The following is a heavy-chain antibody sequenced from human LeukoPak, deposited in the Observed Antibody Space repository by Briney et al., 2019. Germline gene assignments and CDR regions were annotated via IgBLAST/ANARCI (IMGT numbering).Heavy chain of an antibody. CDR3: ATLWFGESDDAFDI. CDR1: GVTFSSYA. Sequence: GGSLRLSCAASGVTFSSYAMSWVRQAPGKGLEWVSAISGSGGSTYYADSVKGRFTISRDNSNNTLYLQMNSLKAEDTAVYYCATLWFGESDDAFDIWGQGTMVTVSS. CDR2: ISGSGGST. J-gene: IGHJ3*02. D-gene: IGHD3-10*01. V-gene: IGHV3-23*01.